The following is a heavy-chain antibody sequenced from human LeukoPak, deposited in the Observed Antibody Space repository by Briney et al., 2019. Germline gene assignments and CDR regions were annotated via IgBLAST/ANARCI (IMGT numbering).Heavy chain of an antibody. J-gene: IGHJ5*02. Sequence: PSETLSLTCSVSGASISSYYWSWFRQPAGRGLEYIGRISSSGSTNYYHSLESRVSISIDTSSNQVSLRLSPVTAADTAVYFCARDTAAGYFDPWGQGILVTVSS. CDR2: ISSSGST. CDR3: ARDTAAGYFDP. CDR1: GASISSYY. V-gene: IGHV4-4*07. D-gene: IGHD2-2*01.